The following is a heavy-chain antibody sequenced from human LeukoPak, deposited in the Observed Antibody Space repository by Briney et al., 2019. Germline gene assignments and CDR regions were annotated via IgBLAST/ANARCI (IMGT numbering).Heavy chain of an antibody. CDR3: IAVVAAKGFDY. V-gene: IGHV3-30*03. Sequence: GGSLRLSCTASEFSVSNNYMSWVRQGPGKGLEWVAAISLDGRNEFCADSVRGRFTISRDNSKNTLYLQMDTLRDEDTAVYYCIAVVAAKGFDYWGQGALVTVSS. CDR2: ISLDGRNE. J-gene: IGHJ4*02. CDR1: EFSVSNNY. D-gene: IGHD2-15*01.